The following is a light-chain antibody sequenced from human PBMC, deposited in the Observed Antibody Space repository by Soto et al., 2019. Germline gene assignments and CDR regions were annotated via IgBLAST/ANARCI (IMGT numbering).Light chain of an antibody. Sequence: QSVLTQPASVSGSPGQSITISCTGTSSDVGGYNYVSWYQQHPGKAPKLMIYDVSNRPSGVSNRFSGSKSGNTASLTISGLHAEDEADYYCSSYTSSSTSFGGGTKLTVL. V-gene: IGLV2-14*01. CDR3: SSYTSSSTS. J-gene: IGLJ2*01. CDR2: DVS. CDR1: SSDVGGYNY.